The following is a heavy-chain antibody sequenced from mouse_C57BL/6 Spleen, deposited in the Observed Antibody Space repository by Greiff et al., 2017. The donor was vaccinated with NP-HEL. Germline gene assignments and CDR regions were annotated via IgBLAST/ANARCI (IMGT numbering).Heavy chain of an antibody. J-gene: IGHJ4*01. CDR3: AREVVHYYAMDY. CDR2: ISYDGSN. V-gene: IGHV3-6*01. CDR1: GYSITSGYY. Sequence: VQLQQSGPGLVKPSQSLSLTCSVTGYSITSGYYWNWIRQFPGNKLEWMGYISYDGSNNYNPSLKNRISITRDTSKNQFFLKLNSVTTEDTATYYCAREVVHYYAMDYWGQGTSVTVSS. D-gene: IGHD1-1*01.